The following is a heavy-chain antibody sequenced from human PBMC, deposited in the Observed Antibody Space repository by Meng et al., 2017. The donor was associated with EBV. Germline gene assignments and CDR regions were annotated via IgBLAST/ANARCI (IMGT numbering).Heavy chain of an antibody. J-gene: IGHJ4*02. CDR3: AYRKNNWEVIEIDY. V-gene: IGHV2-5*02. Sequence: ITLKESRPTLVQPTQTPTLACTFSGFSLSTGGAAVGWIRQPPGKALEWLAIVYLDDDKRYSPSLKSRLTITKDTSKNQVVLTMTNMGPGDTATYFCAYRKNNWEVIEIDYWGQGTLVTVSS. CDR1: GFSLSTGGAA. CDR2: VYLDDDK. D-gene: IGHD1-1*01.